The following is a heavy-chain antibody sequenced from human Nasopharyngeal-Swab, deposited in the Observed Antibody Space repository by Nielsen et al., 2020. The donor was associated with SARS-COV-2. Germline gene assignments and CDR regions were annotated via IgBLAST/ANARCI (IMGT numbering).Heavy chain of an antibody. CDR3: AKTKWIQLWLAAFDI. J-gene: IGHJ3*02. Sequence: GESLKISCAASGFTFSDYYMSWIRQAPGKGLEWVSYISSSGSTIYYADSVKGRFNISRDNAKNSLYLQMDSLRAEDTALYYCAKTKWIQLWLAAFDIWGQGTMVTVSS. CDR2: ISSSGSTI. D-gene: IGHD5-18*01. CDR1: GFTFSDYY. V-gene: IGHV3-11*01.